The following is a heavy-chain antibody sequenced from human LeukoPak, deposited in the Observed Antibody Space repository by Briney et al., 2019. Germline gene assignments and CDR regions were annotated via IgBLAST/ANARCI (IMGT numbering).Heavy chain of an antibody. J-gene: IGHJ6*03. V-gene: IGHV3-30*15. CDR1: GFTFSSYA. CDR3: ARDSPSRDSSDYMDV. CDR2: ISYDGRNK. D-gene: IGHD6-6*01. Sequence: GGSLRLSCAASGFTFSSYAMSWVRQAPGKGLEWVALISYDGRNKWYADSVKGRFTISRDNSKNTLYLQMSSLRAEDTAVYYCARDSPSRDSSDYMDVWGKGTTVTVSS.